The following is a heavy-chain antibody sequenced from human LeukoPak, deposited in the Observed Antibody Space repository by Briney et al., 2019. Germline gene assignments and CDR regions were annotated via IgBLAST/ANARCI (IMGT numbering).Heavy chain of an antibody. CDR1: GFIVRSSY. V-gene: IGHV3-53*01. D-gene: IGHD3-16*01. Sequence: GSLRLSCAASGFIVRSSYVSWVRQAPGKGLEWVSVIYSGGNTYYADSVKGRFTISRDISQNTLYLQMNGLRDEDTAVYFCARGGGLDVWGQGATVTVSS. CDR3: ARGGGLDV. J-gene: IGHJ6*02. CDR2: IYSGGNT.